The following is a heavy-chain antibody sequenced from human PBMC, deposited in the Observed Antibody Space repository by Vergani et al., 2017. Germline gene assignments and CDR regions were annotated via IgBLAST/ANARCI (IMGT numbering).Heavy chain of an antibody. CDR2: IIPILGIA. V-gene: IGHV1-69*04. D-gene: IGHD6-19*01. CDR1: GYTFTSYG. Sequence: QVQLVQSGAEVKKPGASVKVSCKASGYTFTSYGISWVRQAPGQGLEWMGRIIPILGIANYAQKFQGRVTITADKSTSTAYMELSSLRSEDTAVYYCATSSGWYWFDPWGQGTLVTVSS. J-gene: IGHJ5*02. CDR3: ATSSGWYWFDP.